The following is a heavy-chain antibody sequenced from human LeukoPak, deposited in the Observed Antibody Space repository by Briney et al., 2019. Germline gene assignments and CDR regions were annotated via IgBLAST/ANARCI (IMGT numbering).Heavy chain of an antibody. D-gene: IGHD3-22*01. CDR2: ISAYNGNT. J-gene: IGHJ5*02. V-gene: IGHV1-18*01. CDR1: GYSFINFG. CDR3: ARDLLITGSNWFDP. Sequence: GASVKVSCKASGYSFINFGISWVRQAPGQGLEWMGWISAYNGNTNYAQKLQGRVTMTTDTSTSTAYMELRSLRSDDTAVYYCARDLLITGSNWFDPWGQGTLVTVSS.